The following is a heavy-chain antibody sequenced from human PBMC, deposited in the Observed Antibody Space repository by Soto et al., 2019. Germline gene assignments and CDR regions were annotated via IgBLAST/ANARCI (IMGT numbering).Heavy chain of an antibody. CDR2: ISGSGGST. Sequence: PGGSLRLSCAASGFTFSSYAMSWVRQAPGKGLEWVSAISGSGGSTYYADSVKGRFTISRDNSKNTLYLQMNSLRAEDTAVYYCAKRPRGVVVAAGNWFDPWGQGTLVTVSS. CDR1: GFTFSSYA. J-gene: IGHJ5*02. D-gene: IGHD2-15*01. V-gene: IGHV3-23*01. CDR3: AKRPRGVVVAAGNWFDP.